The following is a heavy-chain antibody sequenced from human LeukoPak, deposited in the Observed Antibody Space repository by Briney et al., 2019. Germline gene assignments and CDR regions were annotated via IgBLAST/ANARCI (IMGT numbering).Heavy chain of an antibody. Sequence: GASVKVSCKASGYTFTGYYTHWVRQAPGQGLEWMGWINPNSGGTNYAQKFQGRVTMTRDTSISTAYMELSRLRSGDTAVYYCARQYNWNPMIWFDPWGQGTLVTVSS. CDR1: GYTFTGYY. CDR3: ARQYNWNPMIWFDP. J-gene: IGHJ5*02. V-gene: IGHV1-2*02. CDR2: INPNSGGT. D-gene: IGHD1-20*01.